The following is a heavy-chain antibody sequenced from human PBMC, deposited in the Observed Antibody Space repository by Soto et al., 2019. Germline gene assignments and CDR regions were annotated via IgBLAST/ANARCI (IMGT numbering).Heavy chain of an antibody. CDR3: AKGGSFDI. Sequence: GGSLRLSCAASGFSFSYYGLHWVRQAPGKGLEWLALITHDGYNRYYADSVKGRFTIPRDNSKNTIFLQMNSLKSEDTAVYYCAKGGSFDIWGQGTPVTVS. V-gene: IGHV3-30*18. CDR1: GFSFSYYG. CDR2: ITHDGYNR. J-gene: IGHJ4*02. D-gene: IGHD6-6*01.